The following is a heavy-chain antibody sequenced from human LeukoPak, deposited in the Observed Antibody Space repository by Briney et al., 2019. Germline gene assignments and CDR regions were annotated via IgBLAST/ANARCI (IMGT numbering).Heavy chain of an antibody. Sequence: GGSLRLSCAASGFTFSSYSMNWVRQAPGKGLEWVSSISSSSSYIYYADSVKGRFTISRDNAKNSLYLQMNSLRAEDTAVYYCARGMYTRGPILIDYWGQGTLVTVSS. CDR1: GFTFSSYS. D-gene: IGHD3-10*01. CDR2: ISSSSSYI. V-gene: IGHV3-21*01. CDR3: ARGMYTRGPILIDY. J-gene: IGHJ4*02.